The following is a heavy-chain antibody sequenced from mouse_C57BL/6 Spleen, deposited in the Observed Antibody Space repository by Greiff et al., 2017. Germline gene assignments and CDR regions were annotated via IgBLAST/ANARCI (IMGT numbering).Heavy chain of an antibody. Sequence: QVQLQQPGAELVKPGASVKLSCKASGYTFTSYWIHWVKQRPGQGLEWIGMIHPNSGSTNYNEKFKSKATLTVDKSSSTAYMQLSSLTSEDSAVYYCARQDGYDDFDYWGQGTTLTVSS. V-gene: IGHV1-64*01. CDR2: IHPNSGST. D-gene: IGHD2-2*01. CDR3: ARQDGYDDFDY. CDR1: GYTFTSYW. J-gene: IGHJ2*01.